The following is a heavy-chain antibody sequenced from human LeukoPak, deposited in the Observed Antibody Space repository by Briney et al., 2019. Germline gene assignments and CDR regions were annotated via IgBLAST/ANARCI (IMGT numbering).Heavy chain of an antibody. Sequence: SQTLSLTCAISGDSVSSNSAAWNWIRQSPSRGLEWLGRTYYRSKWYNDYAVSVKSRITINPDTSKNQFSLQLNSVTPEDTAVYYCAREIEYCGGDCYRPYNWFDPWGQGTLVTVSS. V-gene: IGHV6-1*01. J-gene: IGHJ5*02. CDR1: GDSVSSNSAA. CDR3: AREIEYCGGDCYRPYNWFDP. CDR2: TYYRSKWYN. D-gene: IGHD2-21*02.